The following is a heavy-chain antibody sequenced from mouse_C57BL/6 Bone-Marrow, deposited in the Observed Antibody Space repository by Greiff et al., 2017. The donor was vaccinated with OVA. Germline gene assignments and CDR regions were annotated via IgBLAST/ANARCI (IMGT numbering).Heavy chain of an antibody. D-gene: IGHD1-1*01. J-gene: IGHJ2*01. CDR1: GYTFTSYW. Sequence: QVQLQQPGAELVMPGASVKLSCKASGYTFTSYWMHWVKQRPGQGLEWIGEIDPSDSYTNYNQKFKGKSTLTVDKSSSTAYMQLSSLTSEDSAVYYCARSPYYYGSSYVGYYFDYWGQGTTLTASS. CDR2: IDPSDSYT. V-gene: IGHV1-69*01. CDR3: ARSPYYYGSSYVGYYFDY.